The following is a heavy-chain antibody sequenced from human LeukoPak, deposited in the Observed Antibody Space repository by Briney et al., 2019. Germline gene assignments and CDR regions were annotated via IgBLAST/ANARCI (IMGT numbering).Heavy chain of an antibody. CDR2: INSDESIS. D-gene: IGHD3-16*01. V-gene: IGHV3-74*01. CDR3: LYGGYFQH. J-gene: IGHJ1*01. Sequence: GGSLRLSCAASGFTFSNYWMHWVRQAPNQGLMWVARINSDESISDYADSVHGRFTLSRDNANNTLYLQMNSLRAEDTAVYFCLYGGYFQHWGQGTLVTVSS. CDR1: GFTFSNYW.